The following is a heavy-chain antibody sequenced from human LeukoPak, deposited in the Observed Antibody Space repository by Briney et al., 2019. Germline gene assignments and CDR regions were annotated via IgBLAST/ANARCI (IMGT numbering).Heavy chain of an antibody. CDR2: IGASGATT. CDR1: GLTFNKYA. CDR3: AKDLGAVAGTIVNDY. Sequence: GGSLTLSCAVSGLTFNKYAMNWVRQGPGKGLEWVSGIGASGATTYYADSVKGRFTISRDNSKNTLFLQLKSLRADDTGVYFCAKDLGAVAGTIVNDYWGQGTPVTVSS. J-gene: IGHJ4*02. D-gene: IGHD6-19*01. V-gene: IGHV3-23*01.